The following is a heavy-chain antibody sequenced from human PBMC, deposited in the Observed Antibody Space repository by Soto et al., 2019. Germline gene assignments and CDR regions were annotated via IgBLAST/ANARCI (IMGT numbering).Heavy chain of an antibody. CDR1: GFTFSSYS. Sequence: GGSLRLSCTASGFTFSSYSMNWVRQAPGKGLEWVSYISSSSSTIYYADSVKGRFTISRDNAKNSLYLQMNSLRDEDTAVYYCARDLGPYYYDSSGYYTYYYYGMDVWGQGTTVTVSS. D-gene: IGHD3-22*01. J-gene: IGHJ6*02. CDR3: ARDLGPYYYDSSGYYTYYYYGMDV. V-gene: IGHV3-48*02. CDR2: ISSSSSTI.